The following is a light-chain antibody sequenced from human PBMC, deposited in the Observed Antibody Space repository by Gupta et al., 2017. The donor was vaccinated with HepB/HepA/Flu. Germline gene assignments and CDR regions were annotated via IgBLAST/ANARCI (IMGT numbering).Light chain of an antibody. Sequence: DIQMTQSPSSLSASVGDRVTITCRASQSISNYLNWYQQKPGKAPKFLINAVSSLQSGVPSRFSGNGSGTDFTLTISRLQPEDFGTYYCQQSESNRPTFGRGTKVEIK. CDR1: QSISNY. CDR3: QQSESNRPT. J-gene: IGKJ2*01. V-gene: IGKV1-39*01. CDR2: AVS.